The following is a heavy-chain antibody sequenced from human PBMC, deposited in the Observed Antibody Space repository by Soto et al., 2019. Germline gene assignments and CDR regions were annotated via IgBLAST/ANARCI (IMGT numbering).Heavy chain of an antibody. CDR3: ARNPGYSSSWLYYYYGMDV. Sequence: GGSLRLSCAASGFTFSSYGMHWVRQAPGKGLEWVAVISYDGSNKYYADSAKGRFTISRDNSKNTLYLQMNSLRAEDTAVYYCARNPGYSSSWLYYYYGMDVWGQGTTVTVSS. V-gene: IGHV3-30*03. D-gene: IGHD6-13*01. J-gene: IGHJ6*02. CDR1: GFTFSSYG. CDR2: ISYDGSNK.